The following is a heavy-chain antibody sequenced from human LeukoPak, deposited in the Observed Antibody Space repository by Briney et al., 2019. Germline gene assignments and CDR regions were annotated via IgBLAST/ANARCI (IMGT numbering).Heavy chain of an antibody. J-gene: IGHJ4*02. CDR3: ARLAVAGRYYFDY. D-gene: IGHD6-19*01. CDR2: IIPIFGTA. V-gene: IGHV1-69*01. CDR1: GGTFISYA. Sequence: GASVNVSCKASGGTFISYAISWVRQAPGQGLEWMGGIIPIFGTANYAQKFQGRVTITADESTSTAYMELSSLRSEDTAVYYCARLAVAGRYYFDYWGQGTLVTVSS.